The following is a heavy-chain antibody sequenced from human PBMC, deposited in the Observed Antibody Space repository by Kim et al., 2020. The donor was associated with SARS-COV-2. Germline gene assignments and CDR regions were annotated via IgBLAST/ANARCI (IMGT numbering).Heavy chain of an antibody. CDR3: AHRSGGLDFDY. V-gene: IGHV4-34*01. D-gene: IGHD3-16*01. CDR2: RA. J-gene: IGHJ4*02. Sequence: RASFNQSLKRRVTISVDTSKKQFSLELSSVTAADTAVYYCAHRSGGLDFDYWGQGTLVTVSS.